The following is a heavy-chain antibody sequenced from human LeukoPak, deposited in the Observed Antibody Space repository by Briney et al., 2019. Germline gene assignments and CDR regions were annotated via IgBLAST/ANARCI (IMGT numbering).Heavy chain of an antibody. Sequence: PGGSLRLSCAASGFTFRTYCMSWVRQAPGKGLEWVANIFQDGNDKYYVDSVKGRFTISRDNTKNSLYLQLNSLRVEDTAVYYCASRIVGTPDYFDYWGQGTLVTASS. CDR1: GFTFRTYC. J-gene: IGHJ4*02. CDR3: ASRIVGTPDYFDY. CDR2: IFQDGNDK. D-gene: IGHD1-26*01. V-gene: IGHV3-7*01.